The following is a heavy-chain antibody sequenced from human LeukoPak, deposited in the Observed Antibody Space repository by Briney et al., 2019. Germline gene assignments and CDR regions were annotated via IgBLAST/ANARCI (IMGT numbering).Heavy chain of an antibody. J-gene: IGHJ4*02. D-gene: IGHD6-13*01. Sequence: GGSLRLSCAASGFTFSSYAMTWVRQTPGKGLEWVSAISASAGTTYYADSVKGRFTISRDNSKNTLYLQMNSLRADDTALYYCAKGGSSWSYYFDYWGQGTLVTVSS. CDR3: AKGGSSWSYYFDY. CDR2: ISASAGTT. V-gene: IGHV3-23*01. CDR1: GFTFSSYA.